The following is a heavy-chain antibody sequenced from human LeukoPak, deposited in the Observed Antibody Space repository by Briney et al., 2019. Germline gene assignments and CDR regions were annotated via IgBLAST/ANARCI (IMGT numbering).Heavy chain of an antibody. CDR2: IYYSGST. CDR1: GGSISSYY. D-gene: IGHD6-13*01. CDR3: AREGRSIAAVLNDY. V-gene: IGHV4-59*12. Sequence: SETLSLTCTVSGGSISSYYWNWIRQPPGRGLDWIGYIYYSGSTNYNPSLKSRVTISVDTSKNQFSLKLSSVTAADTAVYYCAREGRSIAAVLNDYWGQGTLVTVSS. J-gene: IGHJ4*02.